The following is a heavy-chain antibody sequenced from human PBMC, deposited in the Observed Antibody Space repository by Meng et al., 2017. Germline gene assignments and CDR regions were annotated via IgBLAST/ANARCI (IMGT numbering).Heavy chain of an antibody. Sequence: QGQLVKSGSEVRKPGPSWKVPCKASAYTLPSNAINWLRQAPGQGLQWMGWIDTKTGNPTYVPGFTGRLVFSLDTSVSTAYLQISGLKADDTAVYYCTRDGYSDCSRTSCFDSWGQGTLVTVSS. CDR3: TRDGYSDCSRTSCFDS. D-gene: IGHD2-2*01. J-gene: IGHJ4*02. CDR1: AYTLPSNA. CDR2: IDTKTGNP. V-gene: IGHV7-4-1*02.